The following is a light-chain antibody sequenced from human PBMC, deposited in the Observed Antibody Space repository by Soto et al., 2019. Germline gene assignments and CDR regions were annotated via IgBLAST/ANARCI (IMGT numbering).Light chain of an antibody. J-gene: IGKJ2*01. CDR1: QSVLHSPNNQNY. V-gene: IGKV4-1*01. CDR2: WAS. Sequence: DIVMTQSPDSLAVSLGERATINCKSSQSVLHSPNNQNYFAWYQQKPGQPPKLLIYWASTRESGVPDRFSGSGSGTDFTLTISGPQAEDVAVYYCHQYYDTPYTFGQGTKLEIK. CDR3: HQYYDTPYT.